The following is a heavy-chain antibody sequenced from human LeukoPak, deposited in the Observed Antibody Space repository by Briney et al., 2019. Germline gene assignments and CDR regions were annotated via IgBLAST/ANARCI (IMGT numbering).Heavy chain of an antibody. D-gene: IGHD3-16*01. CDR3: ARDYASAHYYYYYMDV. CDR2: IIPIFGTA. CDR1: GGTFSSYA. Sequence: SVKVSCKASGGTFSSYAISWVRQAPGQGLEWMGGIIPIFGTANYAQKFQGRVTITADKSTSTAYMELSSLRSEDTAVYYCARDYASAHYYYYYMDVWGKGTTVIVSS. J-gene: IGHJ6*03. V-gene: IGHV1-69*06.